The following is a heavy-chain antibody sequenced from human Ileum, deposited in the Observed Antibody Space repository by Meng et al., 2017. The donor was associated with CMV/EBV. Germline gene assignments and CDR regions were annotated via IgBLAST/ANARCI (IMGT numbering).Heavy chain of an antibody. D-gene: IGHD2-15*01. CDR1: GGSITSGNYY. J-gene: IGHJ4*02. CDR3: VRQVVAASFDY. Sequence: VHLEESGPGLVKPSQTLSLPCTFSGGSITSGNYYWSWIRQPPGRGLEWIGYIYYSGSPYYKPSLKSRVTTSLDTSKNQFSLNLRSVTATDSAVYYCVRQVVAASFDYWGQGALVTVSS. CDR2: IYYSGSP. V-gene: IGHV4-30-4*08.